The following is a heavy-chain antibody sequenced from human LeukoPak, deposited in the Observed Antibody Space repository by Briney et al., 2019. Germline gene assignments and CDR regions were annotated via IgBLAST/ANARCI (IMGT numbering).Heavy chain of an antibody. J-gene: IGHJ5*02. Sequence: ASVKVSCKASGYTFTSYDNNWVRQAPGQGLEWLGWMNPNSGNTGYAQNFQSRVTMTRNTSISTAYIELSSLRSEDTAVYYCARDYYGSKSSSFDPWGQGTLVTVSS. V-gene: IGHV1-8*01. D-gene: IGHD3-10*01. CDR2: MNPNSGNT. CDR3: ARDYYGSKSSSFDP. CDR1: GYTFTSYD.